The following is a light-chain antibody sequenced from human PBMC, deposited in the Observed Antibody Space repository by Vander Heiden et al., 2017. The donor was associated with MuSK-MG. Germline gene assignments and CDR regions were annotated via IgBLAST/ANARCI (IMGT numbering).Light chain of an antibody. CDR2: VTC. Sequence: QSVLTQPPSVSGAPGQRFTISCNGRSSNIGAGYDVHWYQQRPVTAPHLLIYVTCNRLSGVPYRFSGSKSGTSASLAITGLQADDEADYYCQSYDSSLIGFWVFGGGTKLTVL. V-gene: IGLV1-40*01. CDR3: QSYDSSLIGFWV. CDR1: SSNIGAGYD. J-gene: IGLJ3*02.